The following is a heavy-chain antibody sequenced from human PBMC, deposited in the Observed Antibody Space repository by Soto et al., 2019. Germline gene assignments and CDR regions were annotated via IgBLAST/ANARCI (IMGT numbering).Heavy chain of an antibody. D-gene: IGHD3-22*01. V-gene: IGHV4-31*03. J-gene: IGHJ4*02. CDR2: IYYSGST. Sequence: QVQLQESGPGLVKPSQTLSLTCTVSGGSISSGGYYWSWIRQHPGKGLEWIGYIYYSGSTYYTPRLKSRVTMSVDTAKDQFSLKLSSVSAADTAVYYCARGQDDSGGPRRVFDYWGQGTLVTVSS. CDR1: GGSISSGGYY. CDR3: ARGQDDSGGPRRVFDY.